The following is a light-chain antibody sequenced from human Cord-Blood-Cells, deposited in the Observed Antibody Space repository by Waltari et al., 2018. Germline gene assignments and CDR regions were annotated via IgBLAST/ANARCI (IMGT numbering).Light chain of an antibody. V-gene: IGKV1-9*01. J-gene: IGKJ5*01. CDR3: QQLNSYPIT. Sequence: DIQLTQSPSFLSASVGDRVTITCRASQGISSNLSWSQQKQGKAPKHLIYAASTLQSGVPSRFSGSGSGTEFTLTISSLQPEDVATYFCQQLNSYPITFGQGTRLEIK. CDR1: QGISSN. CDR2: AAS.